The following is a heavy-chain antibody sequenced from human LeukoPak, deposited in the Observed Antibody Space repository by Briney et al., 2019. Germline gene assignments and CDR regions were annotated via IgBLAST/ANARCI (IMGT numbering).Heavy chain of an antibody. J-gene: IGHJ4*02. CDR1: GGSISSGSYY. CDR3: ARDPSGSGSYFDH. CDR2: IYYSGST. D-gene: IGHD3-10*01. Sequence: PSETLSLTCTVSGGSISSGSYYWSWIRQPPGKGLEWIGYIYYSGSTNYNPSLKSRVTISVDTSKNQFSLKLSSVTAADTAVYYCARDPSGSGSYFDHWGQGTLVTVSS. V-gene: IGHV4-61*01.